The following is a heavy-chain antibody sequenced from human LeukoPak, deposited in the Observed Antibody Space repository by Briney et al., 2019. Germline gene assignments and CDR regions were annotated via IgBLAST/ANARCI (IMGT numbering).Heavy chain of an antibody. CDR3: ARQSRDGSKTRGYYFDY. V-gene: IGHV5-51*01. J-gene: IGHJ4*02. CDR2: IYPADSDT. D-gene: IGHD3-10*01. Sequence: GESLKISCQVPGYIFTHYWIGWVRQMPGNGLESMGIIYPADSDTTYSPSFQGQVTISADKSISTVYLQWSSLKASDTAMYYCARQSRDGSKTRGYYFDYWGQGTLVTVSS. CDR1: GYIFTHYW.